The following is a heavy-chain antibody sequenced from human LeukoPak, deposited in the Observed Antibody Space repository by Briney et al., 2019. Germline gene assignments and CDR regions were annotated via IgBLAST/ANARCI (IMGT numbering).Heavy chain of an antibody. CDR3: ARAAWGYFDY. Sequence: SETLSLTCAVYGGSFGGYYWSWIRQPSGKGLEWIGEINHSGSTNYNPSLKSRVTISVDTSKNQFSLKLSSVTAADTAVYYCARAAWGYFDYWGQGTLVTVSS. D-gene: IGHD3-16*01. CDR2: INHSGST. CDR1: GGSFGGYY. V-gene: IGHV4-34*01. J-gene: IGHJ4*02.